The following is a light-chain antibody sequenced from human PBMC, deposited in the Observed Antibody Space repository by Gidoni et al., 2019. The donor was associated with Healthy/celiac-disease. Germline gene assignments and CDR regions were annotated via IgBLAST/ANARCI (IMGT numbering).Light chain of an antibody. CDR3: SSYAGSNMGV. J-gene: IGLJ2*01. CDR1: SSDVGGYNY. Sequence: QSVLTQPPSASGSPGQSVTISRTGTSSDVGGYNYVSWYQQHPDKAPKLMLYEISKRPSGVPDRFSGSKSGNAASLTVSGLQAEDEADYYCSSYAGSNMGVFGGGTKLTVL. V-gene: IGLV2-8*01. CDR2: EIS.